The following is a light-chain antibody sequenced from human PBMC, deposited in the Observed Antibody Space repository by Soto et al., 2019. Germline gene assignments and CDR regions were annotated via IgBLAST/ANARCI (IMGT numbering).Light chain of an antibody. V-gene: IGLV1-44*01. CDR1: ISNIGSNT. Sequence: QSVLTQPPSASGTPGQRVTISCSGSISNIGSNTVNWYQQLPGTAPKLLIYSNNQRPSGVPDRFSGSKSGTSASLAISGLQSEDEADYYCAAWDDSLNGYVFGTGTKLT. J-gene: IGLJ1*01. CDR3: AAWDDSLNGYV. CDR2: SNN.